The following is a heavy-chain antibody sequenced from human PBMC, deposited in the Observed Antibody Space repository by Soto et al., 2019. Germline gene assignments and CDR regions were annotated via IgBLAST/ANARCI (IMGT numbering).Heavy chain of an antibody. J-gene: IGHJ5*02. CDR2: IYWNDDK. CDR3: AHKVRSGPFDH. CDR1: GFSLSTSGVG. V-gene: IGHV2-5*01. Sequence: XGPTLANPTQSLTLTCTFSGFSLSTSGVGVGWIRQPPGKALEWLALIYWNDDKRYSPSLKSRLTITKDTSKNQVVLTMTNMDPVDTATYYCAHKVRSGPFDHWGQGTLVTVSS.